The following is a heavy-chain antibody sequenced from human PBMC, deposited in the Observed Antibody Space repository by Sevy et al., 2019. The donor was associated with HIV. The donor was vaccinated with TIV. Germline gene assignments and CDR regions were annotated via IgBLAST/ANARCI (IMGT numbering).Heavy chain of an antibody. Sequence: GGSLRLSCAASGFTFSSYAMSWVRQAPGKGLEWVSAISGSGGSTYYADSVKGRFTISRDNSKNTLYLQMNSLRAEETAVYYCAKDGEGIAAALGPQLSDYWGQGTLVTVSS. V-gene: IGHV3-23*01. D-gene: IGHD6-13*01. CDR3: AKDGEGIAAALGPQLSDY. CDR1: GFTFSSYA. CDR2: ISGSGGST. J-gene: IGHJ4*02.